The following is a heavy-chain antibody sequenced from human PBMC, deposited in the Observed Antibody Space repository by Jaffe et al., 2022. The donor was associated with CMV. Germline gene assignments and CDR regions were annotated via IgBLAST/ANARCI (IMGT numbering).Heavy chain of an antibody. Sequence: EVQLVESGGGLVQPGGSLRLSCAASGFTFSSYEMNWVRQAPGKGLEWVSYISSSGSTIYYADSVKGRFTISRDNAKNSLYLQMNSLRAEDTAVYYCARGTPDYDFWSGPSHYYMDVWGKGTTVTVSS. CDR2: ISSSGSTI. D-gene: IGHD3-3*01. J-gene: IGHJ6*03. CDR1: GFTFSSYE. CDR3: ARGTPDYDFWSGPSHYYMDV. V-gene: IGHV3-48*03.